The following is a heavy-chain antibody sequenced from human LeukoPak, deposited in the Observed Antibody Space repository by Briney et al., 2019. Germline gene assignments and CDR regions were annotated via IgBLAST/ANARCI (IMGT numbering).Heavy chain of an antibody. V-gene: IGHV3-7*01. D-gene: IGHD2-2*01. CDR1: GFTFNTYW. Sequence: GGSVRLSCAASGFTFNTYWMSWVRQAPGKGLEWVANIKQDGREKDYVDSVKGRFTISRDNGKYSLYLQMNSLRAEDTAMYYCARDSAFNDYWGQGSLVTVSS. J-gene: IGHJ4*02. CDR3: ARDSAFNDY. CDR2: IKQDGREK.